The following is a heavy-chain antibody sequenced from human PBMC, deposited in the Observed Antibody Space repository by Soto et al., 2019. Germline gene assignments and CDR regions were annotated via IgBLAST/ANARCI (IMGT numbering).Heavy chain of an antibody. V-gene: IGHV5-51*01. D-gene: IGHD6-6*01. J-gene: IGHJ6*02. CDR3: ARTRSFKLGFYYDGMDV. CDR2: IYPGDSDT. CDR1: GYSFASYW. Sequence: PGESLKISCQGSGYSFASYWIGWVRQMPGKDLEWMGIIYPGDSDTRYSPSFQGQVTISADKYLRTDYLTWTSLKASDTDLYYCARTRSFKLGFYYDGMDVWGQGNTVTVSS.